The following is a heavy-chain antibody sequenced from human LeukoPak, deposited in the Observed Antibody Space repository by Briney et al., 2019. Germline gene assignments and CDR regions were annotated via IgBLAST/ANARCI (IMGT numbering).Heavy chain of an antibody. CDR2: ISSSTSYI. J-gene: IGHJ4*02. Sequence: GGSLRLSCAASGFTFSSYSMNSIRQAPGKGLEWVSSISSSTSYIYYADSVKGRFTISKDNAKNSLYLQMNSPRAEDTAVYYCARAGGSTVSHSDYWGQGTLVTVSS. D-gene: IGHD4-17*01. V-gene: IGHV3-21*01. CDR3: ARAGGSTVSHSDY. CDR1: GFTFSSYS.